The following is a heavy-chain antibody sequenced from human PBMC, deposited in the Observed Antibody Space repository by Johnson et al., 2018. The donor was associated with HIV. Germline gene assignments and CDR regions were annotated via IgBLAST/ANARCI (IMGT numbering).Heavy chain of an antibody. CDR2: IKSKTDGGTT. J-gene: IGHJ3*02. CDR3: TTGTGTTTLYAFDI. CDR1: GFTFSSYA. D-gene: IGHD1-7*01. Sequence: VQLVESGGGVVQPGRSLRLSCAASGFTFSSYAMHWVRQAPGKGLEWVGRIKSKTDGGTTDYAAPVKGRFTISRDDSKNTLYLQMNSLKTEDTAVYYCTTGTGTTTLYAFDIWGQGTMVTVSS. V-gene: IGHV3-15*01.